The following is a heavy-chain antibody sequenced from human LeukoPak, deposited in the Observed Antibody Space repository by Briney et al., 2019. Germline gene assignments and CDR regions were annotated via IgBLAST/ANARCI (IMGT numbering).Heavy chain of an antibody. CDR1: GGSVSNSNYC. CDR3: ARPLDCNYGGTAFDI. V-gene: IGHV4-39*01. D-gene: IGHD4-23*01. Sequence: SETLSLTCTVSGGSVSNSNYCWGWIRQPPGKQLEWIGSIDYSGSPLYNPSLKSRVTISVDTSKDQFSLKLSSVTAADTAVYYCARPLDCNYGGTAFDIWGPGTMVTVPS. CDR2: IDYSGSP. J-gene: IGHJ3*02.